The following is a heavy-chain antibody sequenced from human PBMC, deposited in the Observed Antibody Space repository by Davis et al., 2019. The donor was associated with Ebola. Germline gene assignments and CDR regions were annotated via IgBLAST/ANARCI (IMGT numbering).Heavy chain of an antibody. CDR3: VKDRFTVVVVHEGFDY. D-gene: IGHD2-15*01. J-gene: IGHJ4*02. Sequence: PGGSLRLSCSASGFTFSSYAMHWFRQAPGMGLESVSRISTNGENTYYAGSVKGRFTISRDNSKDTLYLQMRSLRTEDTAVYYCVKDRFTVVVVHEGFDYWGQGTLVTVSS. CDR2: ISTNGENT. CDR1: GFTFSSYA. V-gene: IGHV3-64D*06.